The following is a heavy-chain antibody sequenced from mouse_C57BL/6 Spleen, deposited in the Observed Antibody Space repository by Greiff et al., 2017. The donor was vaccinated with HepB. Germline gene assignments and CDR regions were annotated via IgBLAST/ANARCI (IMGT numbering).Heavy chain of an antibody. CDR1: GFTFSSYT. Sequence: EVHLVESGGGLVKPGGSLKLSCAASGFTFSSYTMSWVRQTPEKRLEWVATISGGGGNTYYPDSVKGRFTISRDNAKNTLYLQLSSLRSEDTALYYCARTLYYGSTHWYFDVWGTGTTVTVSS. D-gene: IGHD1-1*01. CDR2: ISGGGGNT. V-gene: IGHV5-9*01. J-gene: IGHJ1*03. CDR3: ARTLYYGSTHWYFDV.